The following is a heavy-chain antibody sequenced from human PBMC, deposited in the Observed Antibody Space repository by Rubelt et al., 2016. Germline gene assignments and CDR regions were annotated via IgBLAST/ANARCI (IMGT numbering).Heavy chain of an antibody. CDR2: INAGNGNT. D-gene: IGHD3-10*01. CDR1: GGTFSSYA. Sequence: VKKPGSSVKVSCKASGGTFSSYAMHWVRQAPGQRLEWMGWINAGNGNTKYSQKFQGRVTITRDTSASTAYMELSSLRSEDTAVYYCARERSYGSGSSQSLYYYYGMDVWGQGTTVTVSS. J-gene: IGHJ6*02. V-gene: IGHV1-3*01. CDR3: ARERSYGSGSSQSLYYYYGMDV.